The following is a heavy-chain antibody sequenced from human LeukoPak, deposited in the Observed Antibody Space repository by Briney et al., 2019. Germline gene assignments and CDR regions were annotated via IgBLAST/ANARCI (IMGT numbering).Heavy chain of an antibody. CDR2: ISYSGST. D-gene: IGHD6-13*01. J-gene: IGHJ3*02. Sequence: SETLSLTCTVSGGSISSSYWSWIRHPPGMGLEWIGYISYSGSTNYNPSLKSRVTISVDTSKNQFSLKLSSVTAADTAVYYCARDHGSGSWYGDAFDIWGQGTMVTVSS. CDR3: ARDHGSGSWYGDAFDI. V-gene: IGHV4-59*01. CDR1: GGSISSSY.